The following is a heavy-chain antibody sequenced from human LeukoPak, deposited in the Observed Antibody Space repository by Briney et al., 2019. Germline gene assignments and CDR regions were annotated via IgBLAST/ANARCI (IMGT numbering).Heavy chain of an antibody. Sequence: SETLSLTCTVSGGSISSGDYYWSWIRQPPGKGLEWIGYIYYSGSTYYNPSLKSRVTISVDTSKSQFSLKLSSVTAADTAVYYCARERGVQSGRTNTPSGLDYWGQGTLVTVSS. CDR2: IYYSGST. V-gene: IGHV4-30-4*01. D-gene: IGHD1/OR15-1a*01. CDR1: GGSISSGDYY. CDR3: ARERGVQSGRTNTPSGLDY. J-gene: IGHJ4*02.